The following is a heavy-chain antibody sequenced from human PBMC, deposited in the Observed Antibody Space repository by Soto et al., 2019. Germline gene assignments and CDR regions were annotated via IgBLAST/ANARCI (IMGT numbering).Heavy chain of an antibody. J-gene: IGHJ6*02. Sequence: HPGGSLSLSCTASGCTFGDYAMSWVRQGPGKGLEWVGFIRSKAYGGTTEYAASVKGRFTISRDGSKSIAYLQMNSLKTEDTAVYYCTGGGHYYYAMDAWGQGTTVTVSS. CDR3: TGGGHYYYAMDA. CDR1: GCTFGDYA. CDR2: IRSKAYGGTT. D-gene: IGHD2-15*01. V-gene: IGHV3-49*04.